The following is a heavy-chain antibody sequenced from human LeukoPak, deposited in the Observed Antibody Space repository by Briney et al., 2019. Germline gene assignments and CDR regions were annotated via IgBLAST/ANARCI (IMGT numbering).Heavy chain of an antibody. V-gene: IGHV4-4*02. CDR3: ARLAVADTSDY. CDR1: GGSISSSNW. J-gene: IGHJ4*02. CDR2: IYHSGST. D-gene: IGHD6-19*01. Sequence: PSETLSLTCAVSGGSISSSNWWSWVRQPPGKGLEWIGEIYHSGSTNYNPSLKSRVTISVGKSKNQFSLKLSSVTAADTAVYYCARLAVADTSDYWGQGTLVTVSS.